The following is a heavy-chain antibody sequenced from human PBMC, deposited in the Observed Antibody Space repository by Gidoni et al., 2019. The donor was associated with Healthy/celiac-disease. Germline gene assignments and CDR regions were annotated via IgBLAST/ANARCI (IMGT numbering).Heavy chain of an antibody. D-gene: IGHD2-8*01. CDR3: ARDRIVLMVYAIMDV. J-gene: IGHJ6*02. Sequence: QVQLVESGGGVVQPGRSRRLACAAPGFTFSSYGMHWVRQAPGKGLEWVAVIWYDGSNKYYADSVKGRFTISRDNSKNTLYLQMNSLRAEDTAVYYCARDRIVLMVYAIMDVWGQGTTVTVSS. CDR2: IWYDGSNK. CDR1: GFTFSSYG. V-gene: IGHV3-33*01.